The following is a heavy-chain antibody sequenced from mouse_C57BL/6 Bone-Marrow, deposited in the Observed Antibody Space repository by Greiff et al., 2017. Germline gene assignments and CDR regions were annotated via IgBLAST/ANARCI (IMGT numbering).Heavy chain of an antibody. V-gene: IGHV7-4*01. CDR1: GFTFTDYY. D-gene: IGHD3-2*02. Sequence: EVKVVESGGGLVQPGASLRLSCAASGFTFTDYYMSWVRQPPGKAPEWLALIRNKANGYTTEYTASVKGRFTISRDNSQNILYLQMNTLRAEDSATYYCVKPSLDSSGYWFAYWGQGTLVTVSA. CDR2: IRNKANGYTT. J-gene: IGHJ3*01. CDR3: VKPSLDSSGYWFAY.